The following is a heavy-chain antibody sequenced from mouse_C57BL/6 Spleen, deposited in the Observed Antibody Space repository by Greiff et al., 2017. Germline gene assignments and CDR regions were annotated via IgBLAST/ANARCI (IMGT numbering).Heavy chain of an antibody. CDR1: GFNIKDDY. CDR2: IDPENGDT. Sequence: EVKLVESGAELVRPGASVKLSCTASGFNIKDDYMHWVKQRPEQGLEWIGWIDPENGDTEYASKFQGKATITADTSSNTAYLQLSSLTSEDTAVYYCTTNYGSGAYWGQGTLVTVSA. CDR3: TTNYGSGAY. V-gene: IGHV14-4*01. D-gene: IGHD1-1*01. J-gene: IGHJ3*01.